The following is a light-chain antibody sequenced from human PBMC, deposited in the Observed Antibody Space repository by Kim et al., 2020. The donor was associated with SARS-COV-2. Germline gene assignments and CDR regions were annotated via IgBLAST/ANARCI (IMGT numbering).Light chain of an antibody. J-gene: IGLJ3*02. Sequence: NFMLTQPHSVSESPGKTVTISCTGSSGSIASNYVQWYQQRPGSVPTTVIYEDNQRPSGVPDRFSGSIDSSSNSASLTISGLKTEDEADYYCQSYDSSNQGVFGGGTKVTVL. V-gene: IGLV6-57*02. CDR1: SGSIASNY. CDR3: QSYDSSNQGV. CDR2: EDN.